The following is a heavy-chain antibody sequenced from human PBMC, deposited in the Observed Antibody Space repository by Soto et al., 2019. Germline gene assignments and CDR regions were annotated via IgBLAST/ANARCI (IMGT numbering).Heavy chain of an antibody. J-gene: IGHJ6*02. CDR3: AKDVSSSPSYGMDV. CDR2: ISWDGGST. CDR1: GFTFDDYA. V-gene: IGHV3-43D*04. D-gene: IGHD6-13*01. Sequence: GGSLRLSCAASGFTFDDYAMHWVRQAPGKGLEWVSLISWDGGSTYYADSVKGRFTISRDNSKNSLYLQMNSLRAEDTALYYCAKDVSSSPSYGMDVWGQGTTVTVSS.